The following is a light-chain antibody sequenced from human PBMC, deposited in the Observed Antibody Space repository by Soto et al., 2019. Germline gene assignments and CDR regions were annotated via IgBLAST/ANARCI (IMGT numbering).Light chain of an antibody. CDR3: NSFTRSSTVV. Sequence: QSALTQPASVSGSPGQSITISCTGSSSDIGGYNYVSWYQQHPDKAPKLMIYEVSNRPSGVSNRFSGSKSGNTASLTISGLQAEDEADYYCNSFTRSSTVVFGGGTKLTFL. J-gene: IGLJ2*01. CDR2: EVS. CDR1: SSDIGGYNY. V-gene: IGLV2-14*01.